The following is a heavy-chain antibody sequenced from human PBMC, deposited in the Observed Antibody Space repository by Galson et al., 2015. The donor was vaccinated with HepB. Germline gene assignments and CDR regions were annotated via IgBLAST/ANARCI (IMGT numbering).Heavy chain of an antibody. J-gene: IGHJ4*02. D-gene: IGHD6-6*01. CDR1: GFTFSNFN. CDR3: VRGIAAPFYFDF. V-gene: IGHV3-21*01. CDR2: ISSGSGFI. Sequence: SLRLSCAASGFTFSNFNMNWVRQAPGKGLEWVSSISSGSGFIYYTDSVKGRFTISRDNVRNSLYLQMNSLRVEDTAVYFCVRGIAAPFYFDFWGRGTPVTVSS.